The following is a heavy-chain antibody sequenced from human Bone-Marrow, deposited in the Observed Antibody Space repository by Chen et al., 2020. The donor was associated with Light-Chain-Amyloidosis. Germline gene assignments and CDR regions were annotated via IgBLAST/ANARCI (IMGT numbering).Heavy chain of an antibody. CDR1: GFTFSSYA. CDR3: ARVSI. V-gene: IGHV3-30-3*01. J-gene: IGHJ3*02. CDR2: ISYDGSNK. Sequence: QVQLVESGGGVVQPGRSLRLSCAASGFTFSSYAMHWVRQAPGKGLGWVAVISYDGSNKYYADSVKSRFTISRDNSKNTLYLQMNSLRAEDTAVYYCARVSIWGQGTMVTVSS.